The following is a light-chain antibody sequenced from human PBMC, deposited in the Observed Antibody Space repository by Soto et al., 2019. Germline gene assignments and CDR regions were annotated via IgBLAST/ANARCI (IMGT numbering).Light chain of an antibody. CDR2: DVT. CDR3: CSYAGSYFV. CDR1: SSDVGGYNY. Sequence: QSALTQPRSVSGSPGQSVTISCTGTSSDVGGYNYVSWYQQHPGRAPKFMIYDVTKRPSGVPDRFSGSKSGNTASLTISGLQVEDEADYYCCSYAGSYFVFGTGTKPPS. J-gene: IGLJ1*01. V-gene: IGLV2-11*01.